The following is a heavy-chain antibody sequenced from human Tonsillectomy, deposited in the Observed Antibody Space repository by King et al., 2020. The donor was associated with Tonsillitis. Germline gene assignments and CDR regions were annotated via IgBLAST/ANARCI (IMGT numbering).Heavy chain of an antibody. CDR2: ISYGGNKK. V-gene: IGHV3-30-3*01. Sequence: VQLVESGGGVVQPGRSLRFSCAASEFTFSTYAMHWVRQAPGKGLEWVAVISYGGNKKYYADSVKGRFTISRDNSKNTLYLQVNSLRAEDTAMYYCVRDTDYGDYGFDYWGQGTLVTVSS. CDR1: EFTFSTYA. J-gene: IGHJ4*02. D-gene: IGHD4-17*01. CDR3: VRDTDYGDYGFDY.